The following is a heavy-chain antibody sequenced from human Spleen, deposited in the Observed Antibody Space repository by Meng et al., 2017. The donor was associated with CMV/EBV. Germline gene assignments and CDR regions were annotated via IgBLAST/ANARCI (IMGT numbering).Heavy chain of an antibody. CDR2: TYPGDSDT. V-gene: IGHV5-51*06. J-gene: IGHJ6*02. CDR1: GYSFTTFW. Sequence: GESLKISCQDSGYSFTTFWSGWVRQVPGKGLEWMGITYPGDSDTRFSPSFQGQVSISADRSITTAYLYWSSLKTSDTAMYFCARRPGYCSGGSCYFYGMDVWGQGTTVTVSS. CDR3: ARRPGYCSGGSCYFYGMDV. D-gene: IGHD2-15*01.